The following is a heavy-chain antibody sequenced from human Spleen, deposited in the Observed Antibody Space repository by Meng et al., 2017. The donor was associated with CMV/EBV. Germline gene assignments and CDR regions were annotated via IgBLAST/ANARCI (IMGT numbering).Heavy chain of an antibody. D-gene: IGHD3-22*01. CDR1: GLTFSSHA. CDR2: VSGSGTST. J-gene: IGHJ4*02. V-gene: IGHV3-23*01. CDR3: AKGMTYYDGSGEIDY. Sequence: SGLTFSSHARNWVRQAPGKGLEWVSGVSGSGTSTDYVDSVKGRFTISRDNSKKTLYLQMNSLRAEDTAVYYCAKGMTYYDGSGEIDYWGQGTMVTVSS.